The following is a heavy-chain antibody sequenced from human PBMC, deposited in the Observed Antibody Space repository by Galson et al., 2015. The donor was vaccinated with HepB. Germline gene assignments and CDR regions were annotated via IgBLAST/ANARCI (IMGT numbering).Heavy chain of an antibody. CDR2: IIPIFGTA. CDR1: GGTFSSYA. D-gene: IGHD6-6*01. V-gene: IGHV1-69*13. Sequence: SVKVSCKASGGTFSSYAISCVRQAPGQGLEWMGGIIPIFGTANYAQKFQGRVTITAGESTSTAYMELSSLRSEDTAVYYCARVALAARPYYFDYWGQGTLVTVSS. J-gene: IGHJ4*02. CDR3: ARVALAARPYYFDY.